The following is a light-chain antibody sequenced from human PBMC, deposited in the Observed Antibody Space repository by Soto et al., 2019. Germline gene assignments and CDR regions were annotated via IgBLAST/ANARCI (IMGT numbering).Light chain of an antibody. CDR1: QSVSSSY. Sequence: EIVLTQSPGTLSLSPGERATLSCRASQSVSSSYLAWYQQKPGLAPRLLIYGASSRATGIPDRFSGSGSGADFTLTICRLEPEDFAVYYCQHYGGSPPVTFGQGTKLEIK. J-gene: IGKJ2*01. CDR3: QHYGGSPPVT. V-gene: IGKV3-20*01. CDR2: GAS.